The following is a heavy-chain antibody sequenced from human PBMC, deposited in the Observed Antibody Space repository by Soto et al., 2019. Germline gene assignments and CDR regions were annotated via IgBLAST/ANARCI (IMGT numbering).Heavy chain of an antibody. CDR3: ARGLRFRGFYGMDV. V-gene: IGHV4-31*03. Sequence: SETLSLTCTVSGGSISSGGYYWSWIRQHPGKGLEWIGYIYYIGSTYYNPSLKSRVTISVDTSKNQFSLKLTSVTAADTAVYFCARGLRFRGFYGMDVWGQGTTVTVSS. CDR2: IYYIGST. CDR1: GGSISSGGYY. D-gene: IGHD3-10*01. J-gene: IGHJ6*02.